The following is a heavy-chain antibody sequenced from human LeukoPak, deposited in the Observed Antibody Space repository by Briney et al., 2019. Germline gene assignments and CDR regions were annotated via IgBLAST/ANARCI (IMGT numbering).Heavy chain of an antibody. CDR3: ARSYGSGYYLDY. Sequence: SSVKVSCKASGYTFTGYYMHWVRQAPGQGLEWMGWINPNSVGTNYSQKFQGRVTMSSETSISTAYMELSRLRCDDTAVYYCARSYGSGYYLDYWGQGTLVTVSS. V-gene: IGHV1-2*02. D-gene: IGHD3-10*01. CDR2: INPNSVGT. CDR1: GYTFTGYY. J-gene: IGHJ4*02.